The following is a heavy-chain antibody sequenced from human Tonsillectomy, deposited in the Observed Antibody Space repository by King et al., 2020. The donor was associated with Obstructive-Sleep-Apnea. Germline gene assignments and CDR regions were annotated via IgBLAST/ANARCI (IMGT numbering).Heavy chain of an antibody. CDR3: AKGVQVAARPRIDY. CDR2: ISYDGSNK. CDR1: GFTFSSYG. J-gene: IGHJ4*02. D-gene: IGHD6-6*01. Sequence: VQLVESGGGVVQPGRSLRLSCAASGFTFSSYGMHWVRQAPGKGLEWVAVISYDGSNKYYADSVKGRFTISSDTSKNTLYLQMTSLRAEGTAVNYCAKGVQVAARPRIDYWGQGTLVTVSS. V-gene: IGHV3-30*18.